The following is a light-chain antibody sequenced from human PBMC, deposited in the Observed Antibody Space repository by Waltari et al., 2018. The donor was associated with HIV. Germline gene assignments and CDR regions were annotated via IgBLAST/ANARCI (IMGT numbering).Light chain of an antibody. Sequence: QSALTQTASVSGSPGQPITIACTGTNSDVGSYNLVSWYQQHPGKAPKLRIYEGSKRPSGVSNRFSGSKSGNTASLTISGLQAEDEADYYCCSYAGSNTFVFGTGTKVTVL. CDR2: EGS. CDR1: NSDVGSYNL. CDR3: CSYAGSNTFV. J-gene: IGLJ1*01. V-gene: IGLV2-23*03.